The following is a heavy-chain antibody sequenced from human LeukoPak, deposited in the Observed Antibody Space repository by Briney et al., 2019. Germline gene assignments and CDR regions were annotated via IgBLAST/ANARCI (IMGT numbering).Heavy chain of an antibody. Sequence: GGSLRLSCAASGFSFSGYWMSWVRQTPGKGLEWVANIKQDGSVKNSVDSMKGRFTISRDNTKNSLYLEMNSLKAEDTAVYYCVRGGGHFDIWGQGTLVTVSS. CDR1: GFSFSGYW. V-gene: IGHV3-7*03. D-gene: IGHD3-16*01. CDR3: VRGGGHFDI. CDR2: IKQDGSVK. J-gene: IGHJ4*02.